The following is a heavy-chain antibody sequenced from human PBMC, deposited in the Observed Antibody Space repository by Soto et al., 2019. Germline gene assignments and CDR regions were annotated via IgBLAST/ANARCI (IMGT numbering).Heavy chain of an antibody. CDR3: ATWLLREHAYDI. D-gene: IGHD1-26*01. Sequence: PGGSLRLSCAALGLTISGKKYMSWVRQAPRRGLELVSCLYDVDGTYYADSVKGRFTISSDTSKTIVFLQMTSLGPDDTAVYYCATWLLREHAYDIWGRGTTVTVSS. CDR2: LYDVDGT. CDR1: GLTISGKKY. V-gene: IGHV3-53*01. J-gene: IGHJ3*02.